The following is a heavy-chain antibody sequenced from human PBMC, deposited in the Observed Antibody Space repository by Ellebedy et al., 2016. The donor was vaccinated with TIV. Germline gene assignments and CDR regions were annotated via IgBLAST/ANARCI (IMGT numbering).Heavy chain of an antibody. V-gene: IGHV7-4-1*02. CDR1: GYSFINYA. D-gene: IGHD6-13*01. J-gene: IGHJ2*01. CDR3: ARAAAAGFFWYFDL. CDR2: INTNTGNP. Sequence: AASVKVSCKASGYSFINYAINWVRQAPGQGLEWMGWINTNTGNPTYAQGFTGRFVFSLDTSVSTAYLHISSLKAEDTAIYYCARAAAAGFFWYFDLWGRGTLVTVSS.